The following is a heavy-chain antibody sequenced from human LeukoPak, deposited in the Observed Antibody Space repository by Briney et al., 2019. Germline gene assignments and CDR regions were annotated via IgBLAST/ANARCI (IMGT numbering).Heavy chain of an antibody. J-gene: IGHJ4*02. CDR3: ARAYGDWRFFDY. V-gene: IGHV4-39*07. CDR2: IYYSGST. D-gene: IGHD4-17*01. CDR1: GGSISSSSYY. Sequence: SETLSLTCTVSGGSISSSSYYWGWIRQPPGKGLEWIGSIYYSGSTYYNPSLKSRVTISVDTSKNQFSLKLSSVTAADTAVYYCARAYGDWRFFDYWGQGTLVTVSS.